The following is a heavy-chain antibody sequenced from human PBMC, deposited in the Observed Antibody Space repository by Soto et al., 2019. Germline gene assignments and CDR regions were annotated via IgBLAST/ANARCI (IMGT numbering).Heavy chain of an antibody. CDR3: TRDGVPSGWYL. Sequence: EVQLVESGGDLVQPGGSLRLSCAASGFTFRSYWMSWVRQAPGKGPEWVANIREDGMETHYADSVKGRFTISRDNAKNPIYLQMSSLRVEETAVYHCTRDGVPSGWYLWGQGTLVTVSS. V-gene: IGHV3-7*05. CDR1: GFTFRSYW. D-gene: IGHD6-19*01. CDR2: IREDGMET. J-gene: IGHJ4*02.